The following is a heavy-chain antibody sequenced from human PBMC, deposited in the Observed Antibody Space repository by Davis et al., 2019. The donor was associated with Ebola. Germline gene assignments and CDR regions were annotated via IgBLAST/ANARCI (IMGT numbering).Heavy chain of an antibody. D-gene: IGHD6-6*01. J-gene: IGHJ3*02. CDR2: ISYDGRNK. V-gene: IGHV3-30*14. Sequence: GESLKISCAASGFTFSSYAMHWVRQAPGKGLEWVAVISYDGRNKYYADSVKGRFTISRDDSKNPLYLQMKSLIAEDTAVYYCARDLRGSSSIFIDAFDIWGQGTMVTVSS. CDR1: GFTFSSYA. CDR3: ARDLRGSSSIFIDAFDI.